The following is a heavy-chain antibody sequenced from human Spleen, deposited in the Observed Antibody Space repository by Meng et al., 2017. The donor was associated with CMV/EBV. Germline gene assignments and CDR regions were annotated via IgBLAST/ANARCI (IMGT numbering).Heavy chain of an antibody. CDR1: GFTFSSYS. J-gene: IGHJ5*02. Sequence: GESLKISCAASGFTFSSYSMNWVRQAPGKGLEWVSSISSSSYIYYADSVKGRFTISRDNAKNSLYLQMNSLRAEDTAVYYCARDGAKYSSSWYRGHTKPNWFDPWGQGTLVTVSS. CDR2: ISSSSYI. D-gene: IGHD6-13*01. V-gene: IGHV3-21*01. CDR3: ARDGAKYSSSWYRGHTKPNWFDP.